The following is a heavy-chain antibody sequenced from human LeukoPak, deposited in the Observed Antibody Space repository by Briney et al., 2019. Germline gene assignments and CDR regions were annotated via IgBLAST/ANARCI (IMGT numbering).Heavy chain of an antibody. Sequence: GGSLRLSCAASGFTFSSYAMSWVRQAPGKGLEWVSAISGSGGSTYYADSVKGRFTISRDNSKNTLYLQMNSLRAEDTAVYYCAKMSCSGGSCHLFDYWGQGPLVTVSS. CDR3: AKMSCSGGSCHLFDY. CDR2: ISGSGGST. CDR1: GFTFSSYA. V-gene: IGHV3-23*01. J-gene: IGHJ4*02. D-gene: IGHD2-15*01.